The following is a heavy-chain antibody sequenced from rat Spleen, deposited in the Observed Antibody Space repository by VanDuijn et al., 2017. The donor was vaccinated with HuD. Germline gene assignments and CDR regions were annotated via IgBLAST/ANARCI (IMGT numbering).Heavy chain of an antibody. CDR1: EFTFSSFA. Sequence: EVQLVESGGGLVQPGRSLKLSCAASEFTFSSFAMAWVRQAPKKGLEWVATITSGDSNTYYPDSVKGRFTISRDNAKRTLYLQMDSLRCEDTATYYCANAEFGVGWFAYWGQGTLVTVSS. D-gene: IGHD4-3*01. CDR3: ANAEFGVGWFAY. V-gene: IGHV5-25*01. J-gene: IGHJ3*01. CDR2: ITSGDSNT.